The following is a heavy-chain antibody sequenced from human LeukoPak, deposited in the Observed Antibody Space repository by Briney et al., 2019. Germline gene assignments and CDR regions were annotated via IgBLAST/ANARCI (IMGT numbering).Heavy chain of an antibody. CDR1: GFTFSTYN. J-gene: IGHJ4*02. V-gene: IGHV3-48*01. D-gene: IGHD4-17*01. Sequence: PGGSLRLSCAASGFTFSTYNMNWVRQAPGKGLEWVSYISSSSSTIYYADSVKGRFTISRDNAKNSLYLQMNSLRAEDTAVYFCARELRGRFDCWGQGTLVTVSS. CDR2: ISSSSSTI. CDR3: ARELRGRFDC.